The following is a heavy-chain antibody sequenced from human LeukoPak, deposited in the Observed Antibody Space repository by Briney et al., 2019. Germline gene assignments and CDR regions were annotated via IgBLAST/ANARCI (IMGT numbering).Heavy chain of an antibody. CDR3: ARDWRGPGATYHYYFDY. V-gene: IGHV4-31*03. CDR2: IYYSGST. Sequence: TLSLTCTVSGGSISSGGYYWSWIRQHPGKGLEWIGYIYYSGSTYYNPSLKSRVTISVDTSKNQFSLKLSSVTAADTAVYYCARDWRGPGATYHYYFDYWGQGTLVTVSS. D-gene: IGHD1-26*01. CDR1: GGSISSGGYY. J-gene: IGHJ4*02.